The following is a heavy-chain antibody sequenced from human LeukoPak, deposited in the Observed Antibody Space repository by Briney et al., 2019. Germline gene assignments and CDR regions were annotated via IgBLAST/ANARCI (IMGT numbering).Heavy chain of an antibody. CDR3: ARRYCSGGSCYSGDY. Sequence: ASVKVSCKASGYTFTSYGISWARQAPGQGLEWMGWISAYNGNTNYAQKLQGRVTMTTDTSTSTAYMQLRSLGSDDTAVYYCARRYCSGGSCYSGDYWGQGTLVTVSS. V-gene: IGHV1-18*01. CDR1: GYTFTSYG. J-gene: IGHJ4*02. CDR2: ISAYNGNT. D-gene: IGHD2-15*01.